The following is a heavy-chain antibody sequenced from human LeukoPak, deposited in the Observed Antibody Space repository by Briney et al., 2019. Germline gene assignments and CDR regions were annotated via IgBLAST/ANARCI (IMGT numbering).Heavy chain of an antibody. CDR1: GFTFSSFA. J-gene: IGHJ1*01. V-gene: IGHV3-23*01. D-gene: IGHD3-10*01. CDR2: VSGGGDNT. Sequence: GGSLRLSCAASGFTFSSFAMSWVRQAPGKGLEWVSGVSGGGDNTYYADSVKGRFTVSRDNSKNTLYLQMNSLRAEDTAVYYCAREDYFGSGSYSSEYFHHWGQGTLVTVSS. CDR3: AREDYFGSGSYSSEYFHH.